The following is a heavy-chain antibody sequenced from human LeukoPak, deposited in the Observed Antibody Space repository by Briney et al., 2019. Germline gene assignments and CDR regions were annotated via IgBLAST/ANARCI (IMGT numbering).Heavy chain of an antibody. CDR2: IYYSGTI. Sequence: RPSETLSLTCIVSGGSISSGSDYWGWIRQPPGKGLEWIGSIYYSGTIYYNPSLKSRVTISVDTSKNQFSLKLSSVTAADTAVYYCAKRSPRLPPDYWGQGTLVTVSS. CDR1: GGSISSGSDY. D-gene: IGHD4-11*01. CDR3: AKRSPRLPPDY. V-gene: IGHV4-39*01. J-gene: IGHJ4*02.